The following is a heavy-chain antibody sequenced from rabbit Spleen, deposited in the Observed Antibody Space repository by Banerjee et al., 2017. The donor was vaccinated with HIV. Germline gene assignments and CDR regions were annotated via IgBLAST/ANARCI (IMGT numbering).Heavy chain of an antibody. CDR1: GFSFSDRDV. Sequence: QEQLVESGGGLVKPEGSLTLTCKASGFSFSDRDVMCWVRQAPGKGLQWNACINTDTGKAVYAPWAKGRFTISRTSSTTVTLQMTSLTAADTATHFCARDLGSVVGWNFKLWGPGTLVTVS. CDR3: ARDLGSVVGWNFKL. J-gene: IGHJ4*01. V-gene: IGHV1S45*01. D-gene: IGHD1-1*01. CDR2: INTDTGKA.